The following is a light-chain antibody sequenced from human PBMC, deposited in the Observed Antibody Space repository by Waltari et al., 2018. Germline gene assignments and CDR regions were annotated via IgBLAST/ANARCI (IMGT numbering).Light chain of an antibody. CDR3: CSYAGSGSWV. V-gene: IGLV2-23*01. J-gene: IGLJ3*02. CDR1: SRDVGPYNL. CDR2: EAS. Sequence: QSALTQPASVSGSPGQSISISCIGTSRDVGPYNLVSWYQHHPGKAPKLIVFEASKRPSGVSNRFPGSKAANTASLISSGLQADDEADYYCCSYAGSGSWVFGGGTKVTVI.